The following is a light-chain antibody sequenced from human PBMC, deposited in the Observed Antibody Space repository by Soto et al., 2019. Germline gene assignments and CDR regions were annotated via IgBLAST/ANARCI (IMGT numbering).Light chain of an antibody. CDR3: QQYDPSTGIFS. CDR2: GAS. CDR1: ESVTSNH. V-gene: IGKV3-20*01. Sequence: ETVLTQSPGTLSLSPGDRATLSCRASESVTSNHLAWYQQEPGQAPRLVIYGASNRATGIPDRFSGSASGTDFTPTISRLEPEDFAVYYCQQYDPSTGIFSFGPGTKVDIK. J-gene: IGKJ3*01.